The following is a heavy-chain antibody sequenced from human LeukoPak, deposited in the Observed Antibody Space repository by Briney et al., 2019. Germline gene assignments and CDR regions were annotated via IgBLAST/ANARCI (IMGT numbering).Heavy chain of an antibody. CDR1: GFPFSTYT. D-gene: IGHD3-22*01. CDR3: ARARYYDSSGASPYYFDY. V-gene: IGHV3-21*01. J-gene: IGHJ4*02. Sequence: GSLILSCSASGFPFSTYTMNWVRQAPGRGLEWVSSISSSSTYIYYADPVKGRFTISRDNAKNSLYRQMNSLRAEDTAVYDCARARYYDSSGASPYYFDYWGQGTLVTVSS. CDR2: ISSSSTYI.